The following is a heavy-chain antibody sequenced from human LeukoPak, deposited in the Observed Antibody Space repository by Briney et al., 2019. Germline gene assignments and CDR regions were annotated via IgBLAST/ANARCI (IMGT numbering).Heavy chain of an antibody. J-gene: IGHJ1*01. CDR1: GGSISSSSYY. CDR3: ASPETWRWLQLPGTGYFQH. V-gene: IGHV4-39*01. CDR2: IYYSRST. D-gene: IGHD5-24*01. Sequence: SETLSLTCTVSGGSISSSSYYWGWIRQPPGKGLEWIGSIYYSRSTYYNPSLKSRVTISVDTSKNQFSLKLSSVTAADTAVYYCASPETWRWLQLPGTGYFQHWGQGTLVTVSS.